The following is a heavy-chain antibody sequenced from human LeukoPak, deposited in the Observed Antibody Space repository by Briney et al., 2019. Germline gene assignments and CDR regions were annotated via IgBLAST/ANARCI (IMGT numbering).Heavy chain of an antibody. V-gene: IGHV1-2*02. CDR3: ARVGATGTTSPFDY. CDR1: GYTFTGYY. J-gene: IGHJ4*02. Sequence: GASVKVSCKASGYTFTGYYMHGVRQAPGQGLEWMGWINPNSGGTNYAQKFQGRVTMTRDTSISTAYMELSRLRSDDTAVYYCARVGATGTTSPFDYWGQGTLVTVSS. D-gene: IGHD1-1*01. CDR2: INPNSGGT.